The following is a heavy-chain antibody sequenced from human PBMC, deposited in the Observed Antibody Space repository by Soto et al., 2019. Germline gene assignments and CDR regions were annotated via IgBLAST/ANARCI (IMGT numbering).Heavy chain of an antibody. CDR2: ISSSSSTI. D-gene: IGHD6-13*01. CDR1: GFTFSSYS. Sequence: GGSLRLSCAASGFTFSSYSMNWVRQAPGKGLEWVSYISSSSSTIYYADSVKGRFTISRDNAKNSLYLQMNSLRDEDTAVYYCARSVGIAAAGPLAFDIWGQGTMVTVSS. J-gene: IGHJ3*02. CDR3: ARSVGIAAAGPLAFDI. V-gene: IGHV3-48*02.